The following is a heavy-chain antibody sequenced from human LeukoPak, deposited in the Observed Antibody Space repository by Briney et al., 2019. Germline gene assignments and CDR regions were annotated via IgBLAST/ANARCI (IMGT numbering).Heavy chain of an antibody. D-gene: IGHD2-2*01. J-gene: IGHJ3*01. CDR2: ISGSGGST. Sequence: GGSLRLSCAASGFTVSSNYMSWVRQAPGKGLEWVSAISGSGGSTYYADSVKGRFTISRDNSKNTLYLQMNSLRAEDTAVYYCASKCRSTSCPGAWGQGTMVTVSS. CDR1: GFTVSSNY. V-gene: IGHV3-23*01. CDR3: ASKCRSTSCPGA.